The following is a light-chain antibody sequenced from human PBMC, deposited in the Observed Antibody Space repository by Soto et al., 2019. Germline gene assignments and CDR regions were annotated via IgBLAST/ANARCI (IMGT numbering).Light chain of an antibody. CDR3: QQLGNRPPWT. CDR2: RAS. CDR1: QSVSSSY. V-gene: IGKV3D-20*02. J-gene: IGKJ1*01. Sequence: EIVLTQSPGTLSLSPGERATLSCRASQSVSSSYLAWYQQKPGQAPRLLIYRASTRPTGIPARFNGSGSGTEFTLTISSLQPEDFAVYYWQQLGNRPPWTFGQGTKVDIK.